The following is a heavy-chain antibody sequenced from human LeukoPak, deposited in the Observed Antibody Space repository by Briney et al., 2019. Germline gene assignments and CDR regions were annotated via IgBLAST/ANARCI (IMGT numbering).Heavy chain of an antibody. Sequence: SETLSLTCTVSGGSISGGDYYWSWIRQPPGKGLEWIGYIYYSGSTYYNPSLKSRVTISVDTSKNQFSLKLSSVTAADTAVYYCAREVVVPAASDAFDIWGQGTMVTVSS. CDR3: AREVVVPAASDAFDI. CDR1: GGSISGGDYY. CDR2: IYYSGST. D-gene: IGHD2-2*01. J-gene: IGHJ3*02. V-gene: IGHV4-30-4*08.